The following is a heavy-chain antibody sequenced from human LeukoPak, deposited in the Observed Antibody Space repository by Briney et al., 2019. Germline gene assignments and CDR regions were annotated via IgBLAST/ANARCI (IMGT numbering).Heavy chain of an antibody. CDR2: ISSSSSYI. J-gene: IGHJ6*02. CDR1: GFTFSSYT. Sequence: PGGSLRLSCAASGFTFSSYTMNWVRQAPGKGLEWVSSISSSSSYIYYADSVKGRLTISRDNAKNSLYLQMNSLRAEDTAVYYCARDPTPRYCSGGSCYTHYGMDVWSQGTTVTVSS. V-gene: IGHV3-21*01. D-gene: IGHD2-15*01. CDR3: ARDPTPRYCSGGSCYTHYGMDV.